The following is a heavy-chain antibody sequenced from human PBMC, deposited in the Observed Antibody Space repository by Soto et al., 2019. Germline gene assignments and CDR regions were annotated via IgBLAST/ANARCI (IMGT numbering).Heavy chain of an antibody. J-gene: IGHJ5*02. CDR3: AREGRP. Sequence: EVQLVESGGGLVQPGGSLRLSCAASGFTVSSNYMSWVRQAPGKGLEWVSVIYSGGSTYFADSVKDRFSISRDNSKNTLHLQMNSRRAEDTAVNYCAREGRPWGQGTLVTVSS. CDR2: IYSGGST. V-gene: IGHV3-66*01. CDR1: GFTVSSNY. D-gene: IGHD2-15*01.